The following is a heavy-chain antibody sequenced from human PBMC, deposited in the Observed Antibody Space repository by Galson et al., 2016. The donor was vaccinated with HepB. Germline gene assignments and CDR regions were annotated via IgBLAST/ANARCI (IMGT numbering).Heavy chain of an antibody. CDR2: ISPNSGGT. Sequence: SVKVSCKASGYTFTGYYLHWVRRAPGQGLEWVGRISPNSGGTNYAQRFQGRVTMARDASISTAYMELSSLRSDDTAVYYCAKDISYCTGGVCYSHYGMDVWGQGTTVTVSS. V-gene: IGHV1-2*06. D-gene: IGHD2-8*02. J-gene: IGHJ6*02. CDR3: AKDISYCTGGVCYSHYGMDV. CDR1: GYTFTGYY.